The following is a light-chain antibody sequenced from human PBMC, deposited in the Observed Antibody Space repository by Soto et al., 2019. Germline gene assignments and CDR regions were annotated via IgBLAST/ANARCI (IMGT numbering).Light chain of an antibody. V-gene: IGKV3-15*01. J-gene: IGKJ1*01. Sequence: ELVMTQSPATLSVSPGDRATLXXRASQSISANLAWYQQKPGQTPRIXIYGASTRASGVPAKFSGSGSGTEFTLTISSLQSEDFAVYYCQQYKNWPRTFGQGTKVDIK. CDR1: QSISAN. CDR3: QQYKNWPRT. CDR2: GAS.